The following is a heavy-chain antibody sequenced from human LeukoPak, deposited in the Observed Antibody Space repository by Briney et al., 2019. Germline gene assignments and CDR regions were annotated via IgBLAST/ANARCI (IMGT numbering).Heavy chain of an antibody. Sequence: GRSLRLSCAASGFTFSSYSMNWVRQAPGKGLEWVSSISSSSSYIYYADSVKGRFTISRDNAKNSLYLQMNSLRAEDTAVYYCAVQSGYSSSWSHRWGQGTLVTVSS. CDR1: GFTFSSYS. J-gene: IGHJ4*02. V-gene: IGHV3-21*01. CDR3: AVQSGYSSSWSHR. CDR2: ISSSSSYI. D-gene: IGHD6-13*01.